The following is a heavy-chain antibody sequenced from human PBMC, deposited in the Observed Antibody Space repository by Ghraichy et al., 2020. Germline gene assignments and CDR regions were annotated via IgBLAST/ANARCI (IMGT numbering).Heavy chain of an antibody. Sequence: GGSLRLSCAASGFTFSSSAMHWVRQAPGKGLEWVAFISYDGSNKYYADSVKGRFTISRDNSKNTLYLQMNSLRAEDTAVFYCARKHGSPGGAFDIWGQGTMVTVSS. CDR2: ISYDGSNK. V-gene: IGHV3-30-3*01. J-gene: IGHJ3*02. CDR3: ARKHGSPGGAFDI. D-gene: IGHD1-26*01. CDR1: GFTFSSSA.